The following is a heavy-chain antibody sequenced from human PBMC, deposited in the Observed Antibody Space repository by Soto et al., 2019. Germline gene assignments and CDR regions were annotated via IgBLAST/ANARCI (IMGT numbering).Heavy chain of an antibody. CDR2: IRVNNGDT. CDR3: ARYRGCSDFHCHY. J-gene: IGHJ4*02. Sequence: QVQLVQSGAEVKKPGASVKVSCKASGYTFTSYGFSWVRQAPGQGLEWVGWIRVNNGDTNYAQKLQGRVTMTTDTSTRTDLIERRSLRYDDTAVYYCARYRGCSDFHCHYWGQGTLITVSS. V-gene: IGHV1-18*01. CDR1: GYTFTSYG. D-gene: IGHD5-12*01.